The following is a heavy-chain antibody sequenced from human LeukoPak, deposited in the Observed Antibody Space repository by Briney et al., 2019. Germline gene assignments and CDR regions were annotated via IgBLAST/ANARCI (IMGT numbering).Heavy chain of an antibody. D-gene: IGHD3-22*01. Sequence: GGSLRLSCAASGFTFSDYTMNWVRQAPGKGLEWVSRISTTSSTILYADSVKGRFTISRDNAKNSLYLQMNSLRAEDTAVYYCARGLFNYDNSGLNYWGQGTRVTVSS. V-gene: IGHV3-48*01. CDR1: GFTFSDYT. CDR3: ARGLFNYDNSGLNY. J-gene: IGHJ4*02. CDR2: ISTTSSTI.